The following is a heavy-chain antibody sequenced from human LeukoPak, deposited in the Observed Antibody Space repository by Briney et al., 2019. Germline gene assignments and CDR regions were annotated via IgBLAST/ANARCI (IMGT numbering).Heavy chain of an antibody. CDR1: GFTFSSHD. V-gene: IGHV3-30*03. CDR3: ARDGLNGVCDN. D-gene: IGHD2-8*01. Sequence: GRSLRLSCAASGFTFSSHDMHWVRQAPGKGLEWVAVISYDGTNKFYADSVKGRFTISKDNFKNTLYLQMNSLRAEDTAVYYCARDGLNGVCDNWGQGTLVTVSS. CDR2: ISYDGTNK. J-gene: IGHJ4*02.